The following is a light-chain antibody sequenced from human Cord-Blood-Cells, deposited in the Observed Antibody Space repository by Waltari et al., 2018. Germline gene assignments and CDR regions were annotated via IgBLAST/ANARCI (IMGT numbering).Light chain of an antibody. J-gene: IGLJ2*01. CDR2: EGS. Sequence: QSAPTQPASVSGSPGQSITISCTGTSSDVGSYNLVSWYQQHPGKAPKVMIYEGSKRPSGVSNRFSGSKSGNTASLTISGLQAEDEADYYCCSYAGSSTLVVFGGGTKLTVL. CDR1: SSDVGSYNL. V-gene: IGLV2-23*01. CDR3: CSYAGSSTLVV.